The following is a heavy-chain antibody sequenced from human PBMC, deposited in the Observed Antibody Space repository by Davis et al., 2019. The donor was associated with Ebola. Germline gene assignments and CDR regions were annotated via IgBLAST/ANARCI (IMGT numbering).Heavy chain of an antibody. Sequence: SETLSLTCTISGGSISSYYWSWVRQTPGKGLEWIGYIYYSGSNKYNPSLKSRVTMSVDTSKNQFSLEVRSVTAADTAVYYCARGRRYSYGPPRYWGQGTLVTVSS. CDR2: IYYSGSN. CDR3: ARGRRYSYGPPRY. J-gene: IGHJ4*02. D-gene: IGHD5-18*01. V-gene: IGHV4-59*12. CDR1: GGSISSYY.